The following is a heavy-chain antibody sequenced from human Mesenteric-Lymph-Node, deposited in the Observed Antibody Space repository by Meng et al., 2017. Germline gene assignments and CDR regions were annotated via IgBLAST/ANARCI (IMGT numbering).Heavy chain of an antibody. CDR2: VNPNSGNT. Sequence: ASVKVSCKASGYTFTNYYIHWVRQATGQGLEWMGWVNPNSGNTGYAQKFQDRVTITWINSISTAYMELSSLRPEDTAVYYYARVRTTFFTVGDYWGQGTLVTVSS. D-gene: IGHD4-23*01. CDR1: GYTFTNYY. V-gene: IGHV1-8*03. J-gene: IGHJ4*02. CDR3: ARVRTTFFTVGDY.